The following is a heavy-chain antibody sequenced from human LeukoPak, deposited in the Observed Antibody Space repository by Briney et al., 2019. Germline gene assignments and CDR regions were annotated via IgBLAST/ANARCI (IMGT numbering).Heavy chain of an antibody. D-gene: IGHD3-22*01. CDR1: GYTFTGYY. Sequence: ASVKLSCKASGYTFTGYYMHWVRQAPGQGLEWMGWINPNSGGTNYAQKFQGRVTMTRDTSISTAYMELSRLRSDDTAVYYCARGPVVIKNYYMDVWGKGTTVTISS. CDR3: ARGPVVIKNYYMDV. J-gene: IGHJ6*03. V-gene: IGHV1-2*02. CDR2: INPNSGGT.